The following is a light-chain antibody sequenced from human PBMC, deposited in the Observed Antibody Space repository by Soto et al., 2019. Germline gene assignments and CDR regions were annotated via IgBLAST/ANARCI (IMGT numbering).Light chain of an antibody. CDR3: LSYTTSSSYV. CDR1: NSDVGFYKY. V-gene: IGLV2-14*01. Sequence: QSALTQPASVSGSPGQSITISCTGTNSDVGFYKYVSWYQQHPGKVPKLMIYEVSNRPSGVSNRFSGSKSGNTASLTISGLQAEDEADYYCLSYTTSSSYVFGTGTKVTVL. J-gene: IGLJ1*01. CDR2: EVS.